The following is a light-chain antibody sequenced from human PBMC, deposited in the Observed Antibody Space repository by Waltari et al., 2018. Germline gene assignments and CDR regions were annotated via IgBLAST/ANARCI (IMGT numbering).Light chain of an antibody. V-gene: IGKV1-39*01. J-gene: IGKJ1*01. Sequence: DIQMTQSPSSLSESVGASVTITCRASQRISSYLNWYQQTPGKAPKLLIYAASSLQSGVPSRFSGSGSGTDFTLTISSLQPEDFATYYCQQSYSTPTFGQGTKVEIK. CDR1: QRISSY. CDR2: AAS. CDR3: QQSYSTPT.